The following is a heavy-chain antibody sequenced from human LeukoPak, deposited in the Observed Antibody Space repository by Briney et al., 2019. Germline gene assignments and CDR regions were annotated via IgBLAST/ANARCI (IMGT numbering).Heavy chain of an antibody. CDR1: GYTFTNYA. J-gene: IGHJ6*03. Sequence: ASVKVSCKASGYTFTNYAIHWVRQAPGQRFEWMGWINAANGHTKYSQEFQDRITITRDTSATTAYMELNNLRSEDMARYYCARGRGPPNTNRDFYFYYYMDVRGTGTTVAVSS. CDR2: INAANGHT. D-gene: IGHD3-10*01. CDR3: ARGRGPPNTNRDFYFYYYMDV. V-gene: IGHV1-3*03.